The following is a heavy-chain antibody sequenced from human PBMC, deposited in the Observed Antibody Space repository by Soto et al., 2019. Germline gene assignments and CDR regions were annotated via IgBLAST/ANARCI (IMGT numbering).Heavy chain of an antibody. CDR1: GGSISSYY. J-gene: IGHJ4*02. CDR2: MDYSGNT. Sequence: QVQLQESGPGLVKPSETLSLTCSVSGGSISSYYWSWIRQPPGKGLEWIAYMDYSGNTYYNPSLKSRVTMSGDTSKNHLSLGLSSVTAADRAVYYCATHYSDWAFDNWGQGTLVTVSS. D-gene: IGHD1-26*01. V-gene: IGHV4-59*08. CDR3: ATHYSDWAFDN.